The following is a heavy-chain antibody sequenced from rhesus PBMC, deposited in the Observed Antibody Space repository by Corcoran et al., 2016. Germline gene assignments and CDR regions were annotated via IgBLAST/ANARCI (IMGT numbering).Heavy chain of an antibody. V-gene: IGHV4-65*01. J-gene: IGHJ4*01. CDR1: GGSISSSNW. CDR2: ISGSSGST. Sequence: QVQLQESGPAVVKPSETLSLTCAVSGGSISSSNWWSWIRQPPGKGLEWIGYISGSSGSTYYNPSLNSRVTISTDTSKNQFSLKLSSVTAADTAVYYCASLDYWGQGVLVTVSS. CDR3: ASLDY.